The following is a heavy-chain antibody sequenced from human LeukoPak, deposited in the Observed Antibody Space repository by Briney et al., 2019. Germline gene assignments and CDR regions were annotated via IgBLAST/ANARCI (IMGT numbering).Heavy chain of an antibody. D-gene: IGHD5-12*01. CDR2: ISAYNGNT. V-gene: IGHV1-18*01. CDR1: GYTFTSYG. Sequence: ASVKVSCKASGYTFTSYGISWVRQAPGQGLEWMGWISAYNGNTNYAQKLQGRVTMTTDTSTSTAYMELSSLRSEDTAVYYCARVKWLRSPPNYWGQGTLVTVSS. CDR3: ARVKWLRSPPNY. J-gene: IGHJ4*02.